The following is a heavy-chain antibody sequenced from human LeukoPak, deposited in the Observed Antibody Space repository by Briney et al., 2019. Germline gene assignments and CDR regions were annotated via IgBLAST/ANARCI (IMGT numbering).Heavy chain of an antibody. J-gene: IGHJ4*02. CDR1: GDSVSSNSAA. Sequence: SQTLSLTCAISGDSVSSNSAAWTWLRQSPSRGLEWLGRTYFRSKWYYDYAVSVKRRITINPDTSENQFSLQLNSVTPEDTAVYFCARQGPVWPFDYWGQGTLVTVSS. CDR3: ARQGPVWPFDY. CDR2: TYFRSKWYY. V-gene: IGHV6-1*01. D-gene: IGHD2-8*01.